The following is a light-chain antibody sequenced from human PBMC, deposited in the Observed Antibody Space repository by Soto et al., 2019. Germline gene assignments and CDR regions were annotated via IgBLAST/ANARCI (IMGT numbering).Light chain of an antibody. CDR3: FSYPSSGTYV. Sequence: QSALTQPASVSGSPGQSITISCTGTSSDIGNYDFVSWYQQVPGTAPKAMIYEVSSRPSGVSNRFSGSKSGNTASLTISGLQAEDETDYYCFSYPSSGTYVFGTGTKLTVL. V-gene: IGLV2-14*01. CDR2: EVS. J-gene: IGLJ1*01. CDR1: SSDIGNYDF.